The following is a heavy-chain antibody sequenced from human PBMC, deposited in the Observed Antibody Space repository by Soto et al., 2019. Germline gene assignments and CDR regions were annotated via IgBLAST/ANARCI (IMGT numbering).Heavy chain of an antibody. CDR2: GSYSGTT. CDR3: ARGATVTQYDY. J-gene: IGHJ4*02. V-gene: IGHV4-61*01. CDR1: GVSVSSGSFY. Sequence: LSLTCTVSGVSVSSGSFYWAWIRQPPGKGLEWIGFGSYSGTTNYKPSLKSRVTISVDTSRSQISLKVSSLTAADTAVYYCARGATVTQYDYWGQGTLVTVSS. D-gene: IGHD4-17*01.